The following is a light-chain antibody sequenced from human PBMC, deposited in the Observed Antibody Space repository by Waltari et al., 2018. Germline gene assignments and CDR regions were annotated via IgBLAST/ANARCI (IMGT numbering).Light chain of an antibody. V-gene: IGKV4-1*01. CDR3: QQCYTYPYT. CDR2: WAS. Sequence: DIVMTQSPDSLAVSLGERATINCKSSQSVLSSSNNKNYLGWYQKKPGQPPKLLITWASTREFGVPDRFSGSGSGTDFTLTISSLQAEDFAVYYCQQCYTYPYTFGQGTKLEIK. J-gene: IGKJ2*01. CDR1: QSVLSSSNNKNY.